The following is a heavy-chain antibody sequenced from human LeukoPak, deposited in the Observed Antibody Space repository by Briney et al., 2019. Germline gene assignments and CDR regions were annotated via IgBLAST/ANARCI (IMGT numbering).Heavy chain of an antibody. CDR3: ARGIRYQLLYHYYYYMDV. J-gene: IGHJ6*03. Sequence: SETLSLTCAVYGGSFSGYYWSWIRQPPGKGLEWIGEINHSGSTDYNPSLKSRVTISVDTSKNQFSLKLSSVTAADAAVYYCARGIRYQLLYHYYYYMDVWGKGTTVTVSS. D-gene: IGHD2-2*01. CDR1: GGSFSGYY. CDR2: INHSGST. V-gene: IGHV4-34*01.